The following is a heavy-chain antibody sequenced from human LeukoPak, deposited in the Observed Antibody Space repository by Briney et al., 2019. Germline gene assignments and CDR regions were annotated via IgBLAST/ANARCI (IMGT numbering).Heavy chain of an antibody. CDR3: TTKTITPGY. CDR2: IKRKTDGGTT. CDR1: GFIFRDAW. J-gene: IGHJ4*02. D-gene: IGHD5-24*01. V-gene: IGHV3-15*01. Sequence: TGGSLRLSCAASGFIFRDAWMTWVRQAPGKGLEWVGRIKRKTDGGTTDYAAPVKGRFTISRDDSQNTLYLQMNSLKTEDTAVYYCTTKTITPGYWGRGTLVTVSS.